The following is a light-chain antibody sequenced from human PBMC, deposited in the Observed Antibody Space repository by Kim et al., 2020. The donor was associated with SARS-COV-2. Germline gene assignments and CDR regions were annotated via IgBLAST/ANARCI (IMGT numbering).Light chain of an antibody. J-gene: IGLJ2*01. CDR1: SSNIGTGYD. CDR3: QTYDSSLSAVV. V-gene: IGLV1-40*01. Sequence: QSVLTQPPSVSGAPGQRVTISCTGSSSNIGTGYDVHWYQQVPGKAPKLLISANTNRPSGVPDRFSGSKSGTAASLAITGLQAEDEADYYCQTYDSSLSAVVFGGGTKVTVL. CDR2: ANT.